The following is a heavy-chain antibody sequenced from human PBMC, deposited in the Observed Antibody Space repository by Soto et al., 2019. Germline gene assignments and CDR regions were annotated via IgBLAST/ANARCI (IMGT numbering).Heavy chain of an antibody. V-gene: IGHV4-30-4*01. CDR1: GGSISSGDYY. CDR3: ARGSARYYNYFDY. J-gene: IGHJ4*02. D-gene: IGHD1-26*01. CDR2: IYYSGST. Sequence: SETLSLTCTVSGGSISSGDYYWSWIRQPPGKGLEWIGYIYYSGSTYYNPSLKSRVTISVDTSKNQFSLKLSSVTAADTAVYYCARGSARYYNYFDYWGQGTLVTAPQ.